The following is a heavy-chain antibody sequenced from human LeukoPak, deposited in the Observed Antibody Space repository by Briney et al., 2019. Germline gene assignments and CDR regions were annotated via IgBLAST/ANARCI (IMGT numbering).Heavy chain of an antibody. D-gene: IGHD3-10*01. CDR3: ASVGWFGARPRGDY. J-gene: IGHJ4*02. CDR1: GYTFTGYY. Sequence: RASVKVSCKASGYTFTGYYMHWVRQAPGQGLEWMGWINPNSGGTNYAQKFQGRVTMTRDTSISTVYMELSRLRSDDTAVYYCASVGWFGARPRGDYWGQGTLVTVSS. V-gene: IGHV1-2*02. CDR2: INPNSGGT.